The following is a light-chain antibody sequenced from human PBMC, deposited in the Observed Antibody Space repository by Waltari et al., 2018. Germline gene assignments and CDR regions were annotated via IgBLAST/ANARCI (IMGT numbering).Light chain of an antibody. CDR1: SSNIGSNT. Sequence: QSVLTQPPSASGTPGQRVTTSCAGSSSNIGSNTVNWFQQLPGTAPKLLISSNNQRPSWVPDRFSASKSGTSASLAISGLQSEDEADDYCAAWDDSLNGWVFGGGTKLTVL. CDR2: SNN. V-gene: IGLV1-44*01. J-gene: IGLJ3*02. CDR3: AAWDDSLNGWV.